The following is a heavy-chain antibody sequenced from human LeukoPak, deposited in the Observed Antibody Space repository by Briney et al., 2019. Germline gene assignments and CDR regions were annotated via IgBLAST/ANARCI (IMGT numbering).Heavy chain of an antibody. Sequence: GESLKISCKGSGYIFTNYWIAWVRQMPGRGLEWMGIIYPDDSDTRYSPSFQGQVTISADKSISTAYLQWSSLKASDTAMYYCARIWLRAFDIWGQGTMVTVSS. D-gene: IGHD3-16*01. CDR1: GYIFTNYW. J-gene: IGHJ3*02. CDR3: ARIWLRAFDI. V-gene: IGHV5-51*01. CDR2: IYPDDSDT.